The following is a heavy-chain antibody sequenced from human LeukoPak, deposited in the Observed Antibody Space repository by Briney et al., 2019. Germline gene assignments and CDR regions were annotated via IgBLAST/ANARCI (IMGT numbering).Heavy chain of an antibody. CDR2: MYYSGST. Sequence: SETLSLTCTVSGGSISSYYWSWIRQPPGKGLEWIGYMYYSGSTNYHPSLKSRVTISVDTSKNPFSLKLSSVTAADTAVYYCARAYSSSSLGPWGQGTLVTVSS. CDR1: GGSISSYY. CDR3: ARAYSSSSLGP. D-gene: IGHD6-13*01. J-gene: IGHJ4*02. V-gene: IGHV4-59*08.